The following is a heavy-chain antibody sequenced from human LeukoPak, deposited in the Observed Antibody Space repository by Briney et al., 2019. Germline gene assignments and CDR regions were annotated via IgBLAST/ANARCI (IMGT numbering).Heavy chain of an antibody. CDR2: ISGSGGST. CDR1: GLTLSTFE. J-gene: IGHJ4*02. D-gene: IGHD3-22*01. Sequence: GGSLRLSCAASGLTLSTFEMNWVRHAPGKGLEWVSAISGSGGSTYYADSVKGRFTISRDNSKNTLYLQMNSLRAEDTAVYYCAKDSGRDYYDSSGYYYPFDYWGQGTLVTVSS. CDR3: AKDSGRDYYDSSGYYYPFDY. V-gene: IGHV3-23*01.